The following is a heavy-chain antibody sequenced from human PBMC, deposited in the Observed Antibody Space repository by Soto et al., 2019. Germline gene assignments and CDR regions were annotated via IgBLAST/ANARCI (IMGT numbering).Heavy chain of an antibody. CDR1: GGTFGDYN. CDR2: SIPILGKA. CDR3: ARESGGPEY. J-gene: IGHJ4*02. D-gene: IGHD2-15*01. Sequence: QVQLVQSGAEVKRPGSSVTVSCTAAGGTFGDYNIIWVRQAPGHGLEWVGRSIPILGKAKTAQKFQGRVTMTADRSTSAAYMELSSLRFDDTAVYYCARESGGPEYWGQGSQVIVSS. V-gene: IGHV1-69*08.